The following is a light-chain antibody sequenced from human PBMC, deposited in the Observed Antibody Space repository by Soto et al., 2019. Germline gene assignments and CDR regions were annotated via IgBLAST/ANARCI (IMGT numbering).Light chain of an antibody. CDR2: GAS. V-gene: IGKV3-20*01. CDR1: QSVSNTY. CDR3: QQYGIPPSNT. Sequence: EIVLTQSPGTLYLSPGERATLSCRASQSVSNTYLAWYQQKPGQPPRLLIYGASRRPTGIPDRFSGIGSGTDFTLTISRLEPEDLAVYYCQQYGIPPSNTFGQGTLREIK. J-gene: IGKJ5*01.